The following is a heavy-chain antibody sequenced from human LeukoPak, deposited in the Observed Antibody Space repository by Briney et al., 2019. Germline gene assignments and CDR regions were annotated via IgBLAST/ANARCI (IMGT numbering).Heavy chain of an antibody. CDR3: ARWGTIFGVVVDFPSADV. CDR2: ISSGSSTK. J-gene: IGHJ6*04. D-gene: IGHD3-3*01. CDR1: GFTFSSYA. V-gene: IGHV3-48*01. Sequence: PGGSLRLSCAASGFTFSSYAMNWVRLAPGKGLEWVSYISSGSSTKYYADSVKGRFTISRDNAKNSLYLQMNSLRAEDTAVYYCARWGTIFGVVVDFPSADVWGKGTTVTVSS.